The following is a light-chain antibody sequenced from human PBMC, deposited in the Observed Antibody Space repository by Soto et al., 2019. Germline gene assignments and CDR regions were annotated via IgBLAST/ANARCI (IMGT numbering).Light chain of an antibody. J-gene: IGKJ4*01. CDR2: DAS. CDR3: QQSNNWPLT. CDR1: QSIGNN. Sequence: EILMTQSPGTLSVSPGERATLSCRASQSIGNNLAWYQQKPGQTPRLLVFDASTRATGFPPRFSGSGSGTEFTLTISSLQSEDFAVYYCQQSNNWPLTFGGGTKVEIK. V-gene: IGKV3-15*01.